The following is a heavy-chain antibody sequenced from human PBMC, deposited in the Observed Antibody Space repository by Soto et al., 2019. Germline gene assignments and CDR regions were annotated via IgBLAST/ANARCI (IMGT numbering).Heavy chain of an antibody. CDR1: GFTFSSYG. Sequence: QVQLVESGGGVVQPGRSLRLSCAASGFTFSSYGMHWVRQAPGKGLEWVAVIWYDGSNKYYADSVKGRFTISRDNSKNPLYLQMNSLRAEDTAVYYCARSGIAVAGPSDYWGQGTLVTVSS. J-gene: IGHJ4*02. V-gene: IGHV3-33*01. CDR2: IWYDGSNK. D-gene: IGHD6-19*01. CDR3: ARSGIAVAGPSDY.